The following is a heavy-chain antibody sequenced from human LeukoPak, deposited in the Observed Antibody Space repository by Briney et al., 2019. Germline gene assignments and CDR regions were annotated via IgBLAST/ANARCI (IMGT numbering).Heavy chain of an antibody. D-gene: IGHD2-2*02. V-gene: IGHV3-30-3*01. CDR1: GFTFSSYA. CDR3: ARGLQLIVVVPAAIQGY. J-gene: IGHJ4*02. CDR2: ISYDGSNK. Sequence: PGRSLRLSCAASGFTFSSYAMHWVRQAPGKGLEWVAVISYDGSNKYYADSVKGRFTISRDNSKNTLYLQMNSLRAEDTAVYYCARGLQLIVVVPAAIQGYWGQGTLVTVSS.